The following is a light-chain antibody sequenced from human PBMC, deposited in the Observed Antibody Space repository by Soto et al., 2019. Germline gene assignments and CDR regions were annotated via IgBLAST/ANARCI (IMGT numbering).Light chain of an antibody. Sequence: QSALTQPPSASGSPGQSVTISCTGASSDVGGYNYVSWYQQHPGKAPKLMIYEVTKRPSGVPDRFSGSKSGNTASLTVSGLQPEDEADYYSSSYAGGNNAYVFGTGTKVTVL. V-gene: IGLV2-8*01. CDR2: EVT. CDR3: SSYAGGNNAYV. CDR1: SSDVGGYNY. J-gene: IGLJ1*01.